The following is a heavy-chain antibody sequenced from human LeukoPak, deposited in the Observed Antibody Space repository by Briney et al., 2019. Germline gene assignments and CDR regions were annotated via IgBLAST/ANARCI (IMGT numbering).Heavy chain of an antibody. J-gene: IGHJ3*02. D-gene: IGHD6-13*01. CDR3: ARVRTDSSSWFGAFDI. V-gene: IGHV4-39*07. Sequence: SETLSLTCTVSGGSISSSSYYWGWIRQPPGKGLEWIGSIYYSGSTYYNPSLKSRVTISVDTSKNQFSLKLSSVTAADTAVYYCARVRTDSSSWFGAFDIWGQGTMVTVSS. CDR1: GGSISSSSYY. CDR2: IYYSGST.